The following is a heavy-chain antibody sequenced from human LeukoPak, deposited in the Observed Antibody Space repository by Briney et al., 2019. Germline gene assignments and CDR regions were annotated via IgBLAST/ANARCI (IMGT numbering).Heavy chain of an antibody. Sequence: GGSLRLSCAASGFTFSSYGMHWVRQAPGKGLEWVAVISYDGSNKYYADSVKGRFTISRDNSKNTLYLQMNSLRVEDTAVYYCAKGPLIEVAGTTWDYWGQGTLVTVSS. CDR3: AKGPLIEVAGTTWDY. J-gene: IGHJ4*02. V-gene: IGHV3-30*18. D-gene: IGHD6-19*01. CDR2: ISYDGSNK. CDR1: GFTFSSYG.